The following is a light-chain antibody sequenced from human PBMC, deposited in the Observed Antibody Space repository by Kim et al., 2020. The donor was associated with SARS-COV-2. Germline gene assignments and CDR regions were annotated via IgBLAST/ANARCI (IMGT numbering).Light chain of an antibody. Sequence: SYELTQPPSVSVAPGETARITCGGNNIESKSVNWYQQKAGQAPVVVIYYDSDRPSGIPERFSGSNSGDTATLTISRVEAGDEADYYCQVWDDIGDQRVFGGGTKVTVL. CDR1: NIESKS. CDR3: QVWDDIGDQRV. CDR2: YDS. J-gene: IGLJ3*02. V-gene: IGLV3-21*04.